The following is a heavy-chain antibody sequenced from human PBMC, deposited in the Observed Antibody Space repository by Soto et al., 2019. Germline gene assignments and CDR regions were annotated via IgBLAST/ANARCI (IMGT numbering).Heavy chain of an antibody. J-gene: IGHJ4*02. Sequence: GASVKVSCKASGGTFSSYTIIWVRQAPGQGLEWMGRIIPILGIANYAQKFQGRVTITADKSTSTAYMELSSLRSEDTAEYYCARAKWGRSHDYWGQGTLVTVSS. CDR2: IIPILGIA. CDR1: GGTFSSYT. V-gene: IGHV1-69*02. CDR3: ARAKWGRSHDY. D-gene: IGHD2-8*01.